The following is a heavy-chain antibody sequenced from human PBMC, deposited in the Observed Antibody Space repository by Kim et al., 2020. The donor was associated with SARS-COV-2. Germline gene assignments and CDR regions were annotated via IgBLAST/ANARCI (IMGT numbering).Heavy chain of an antibody. CDR2: ISNSGRLI. D-gene: IGHD4-17*01. CDR1: GFTFSNYS. CDR3: ARDSDLGDFLFDY. Sequence: GGSLRLSCVASGFTFSNYSMNWVRQLPGKGLEWVSYISNSGRLIYYSDSVKGRFTLSRDDAKNSLYLEMNSLRGEDTAVYYCARDSDLGDFLFDYWGQGTVVTVSS. V-gene: IGHV3-21*06. J-gene: IGHJ4*02.